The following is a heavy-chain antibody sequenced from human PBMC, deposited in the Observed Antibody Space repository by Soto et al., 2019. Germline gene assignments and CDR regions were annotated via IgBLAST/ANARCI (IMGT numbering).Heavy chain of an antibody. J-gene: IGHJ6*02. V-gene: IGHV3-30-3*01. CDR1: GFTFSNYA. CDR3: ARGSRGVTIFGITNEYYYYGMDV. CDR2: ISSDGSNE. D-gene: IGHD3-3*01. Sequence: GGSLRLSCVASGFTFSNYAIHWVRQAPGKGLEWVAVISSDGSNEYSADSVKGRITISRDNSENTLYLQMNSLRAEDTAVYYCARGSRGVTIFGITNEYYYYGMDVWGQGTTVTVSS.